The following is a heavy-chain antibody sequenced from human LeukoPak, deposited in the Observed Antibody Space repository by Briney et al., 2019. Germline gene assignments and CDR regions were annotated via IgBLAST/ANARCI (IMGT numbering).Heavy chain of an antibody. D-gene: IGHD1-26*01. CDR2: MSYDGSNK. CDR3: ARAGPGIDAFDI. J-gene: IGHJ3*02. V-gene: IGHV3-30-3*01. Sequence: PGGSLRLSCAASGFTFSSYAMHWVRQAPGKGLEWVAVMSYDGSNKYYADSVKGRFTISRDNSKNTLYLQMNSLRAEDTAVYYCARAGPGIDAFDIWGQGTMVTVSS. CDR1: GFTFSSYA.